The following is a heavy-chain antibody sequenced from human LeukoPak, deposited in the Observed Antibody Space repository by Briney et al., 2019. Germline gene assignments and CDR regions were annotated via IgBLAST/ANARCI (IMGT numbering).Heavy chain of an antibody. V-gene: IGHV3-7*01. CDR1: GFTFTSYW. CDR3: ARPSFRTGSYFDH. Sequence: PGGSLRLSCAASGFTFTSYWMGWVRQAPGKGLEWVANIEEYGSEIYYVDSVEGRFTISRDNTKTSLYLQMNSLRAEDTAVYYCARPSFRTGSYFDHWGQGTLVTVSS. CDR2: IEEYGSEI. D-gene: IGHD3/OR15-3a*01. J-gene: IGHJ4*02.